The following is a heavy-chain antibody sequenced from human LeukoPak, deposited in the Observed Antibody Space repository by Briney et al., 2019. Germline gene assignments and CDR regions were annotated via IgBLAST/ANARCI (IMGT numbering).Heavy chain of an antibody. CDR2: MNPNSGNT. J-gene: IGHJ6*03. Sequence: ASVKVSCKASGYTFTSYDINWVRQATGQGLEWMGWMNPNSGNTGYAQKFQGRATMTRNTSISTAYMELSSLRSEDTAVYYCARVYSGSYYYYYYMDVWGKGTTVTISS. CDR1: GYTFTSYD. V-gene: IGHV1-8*01. D-gene: IGHD1-26*01. CDR3: ARVYSGSYYYYYYMDV.